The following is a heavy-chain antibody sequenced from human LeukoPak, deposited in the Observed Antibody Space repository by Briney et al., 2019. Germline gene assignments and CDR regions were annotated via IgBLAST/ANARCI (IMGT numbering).Heavy chain of an antibody. CDR2: IYSSGST. CDR3: ARGGGLRYFDWLFDYFDY. Sequence: SETLSLTCNVSGGSIRGYYWSWIRQPPGKGLEWIGYIYSSGSTNYNPSLKSRVTMSVDTSKNQFSLKVSSVTAADTAVYYCARGGGLRYFDWLFDYFDYWGQGTLVTVSS. CDR1: GGSIRGYY. V-gene: IGHV4-59*12. D-gene: IGHD3-9*01. J-gene: IGHJ4*02.